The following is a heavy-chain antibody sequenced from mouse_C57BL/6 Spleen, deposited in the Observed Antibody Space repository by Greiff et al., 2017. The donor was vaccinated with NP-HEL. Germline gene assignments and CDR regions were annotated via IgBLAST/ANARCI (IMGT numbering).Heavy chain of an antibody. CDR1: GYTFTDYY. J-gene: IGHJ4*01. Sequence: EVQLQQSGPVLVKPGASVKMSCKASGYTFTDYYMNWVKQSHGKSLEWIGVINPYNGGTSYNQKFKGKATLTVDKSSSTAYMELNSLTSEDSAVYYCARQGYSNLDAMDYWGQGTSVTVSS. CDR3: ARQGYSNLDAMDY. CDR2: INPYNGGT. V-gene: IGHV1-19*01. D-gene: IGHD2-5*01.